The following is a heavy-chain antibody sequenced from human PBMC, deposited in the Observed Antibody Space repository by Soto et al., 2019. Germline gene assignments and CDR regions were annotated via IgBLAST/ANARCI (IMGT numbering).Heavy chain of an antibody. J-gene: IGHJ4*02. CDR2: IYHSGST. Sequence: QVQLQESGPGLVKPSGTLSLTCGVFGGSISNSNWWTWVRQPPGKGLEWIGEIYHSGSTNYNSSLMGRVTISLDKVNNQFSLKLTSVNAADTAVYYCAHRPIVGAAIWGQGTLVTVSS. V-gene: IGHV4-4*02. D-gene: IGHD1-26*01. CDR1: GGSISNSNW. CDR3: AHRPIVGAAI.